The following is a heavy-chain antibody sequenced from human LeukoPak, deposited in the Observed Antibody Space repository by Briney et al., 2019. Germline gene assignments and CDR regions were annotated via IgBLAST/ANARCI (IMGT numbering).Heavy chain of an antibody. Sequence: GGSLRLSCAASGFTFSSYGMSWVRQAPGKGLEWVSTISGGRPSTYYADSVKGRFTISRDNSKNTLYLQMSSLRAEDTALYYCSKDPHVDTPLVPYNWFDPWGQGTLVTVSS. CDR1: GFTFSSYG. CDR2: ISGGRPST. J-gene: IGHJ5*02. V-gene: IGHV3-23*01. D-gene: IGHD5-18*01. CDR3: SKDPHVDTPLVPYNWFDP.